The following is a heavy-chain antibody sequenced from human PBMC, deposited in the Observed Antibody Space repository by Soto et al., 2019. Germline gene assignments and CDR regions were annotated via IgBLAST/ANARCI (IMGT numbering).Heavy chain of an antibody. J-gene: IGHJ4*02. V-gene: IGHV1-69*06. Sequence: QMQLVQPGAEVKKPGSSVKVSCKASGGTLSSFINYPINWVRQAPGQGLEWKGGIVPNVGTVNYAQKFQGRVTITADKSTGTAYMELSSLRSEDTALYYCARRDTSGFLRYFDNWGQGTLVTVSS. D-gene: IGHD3-3*01. CDR2: IVPNVGTV. CDR3: ARRDTSGFLRYFDN. CDR1: GGTLSSFINYP.